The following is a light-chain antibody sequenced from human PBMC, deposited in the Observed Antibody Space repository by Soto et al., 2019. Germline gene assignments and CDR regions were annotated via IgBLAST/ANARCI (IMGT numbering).Light chain of an antibody. CDR3: QQYNNWPRT. V-gene: IGKV3-15*01. J-gene: IGKJ1*01. CDR1: QSVSSN. Sequence: EIVMTQSPATLSVSPGERATLSCRASQSVSSNLAWYQQKPGQAPRLLIYGASTRATDIPARFSGSGSGTEFTLTISSLQSEDFAVYYCQQYNNWPRTLGQGTKVEIK. CDR2: GAS.